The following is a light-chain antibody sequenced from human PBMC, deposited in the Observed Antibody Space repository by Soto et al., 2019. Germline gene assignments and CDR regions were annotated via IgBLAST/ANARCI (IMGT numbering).Light chain of an antibody. CDR2: AAS. J-gene: IGKJ5*01. CDR1: QSVSNSF. Sequence: DIVLTQSPGTLSLSPGERATLSCRASQSVSNSFLAWYQQKPGQAPRLLIYAASRRATGIPDRFSGSGSGTDFTLSISRLEPEDFAVFYCQQYGSSPITFGQGTRLDIK. CDR3: QQYGSSPIT. V-gene: IGKV3-20*01.